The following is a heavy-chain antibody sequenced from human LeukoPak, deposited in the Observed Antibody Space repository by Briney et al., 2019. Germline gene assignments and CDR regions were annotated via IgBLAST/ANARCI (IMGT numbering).Heavy chain of an antibody. CDR2: IKSKTDGGTT. CDR1: GFTFSNAW. J-gene: IGHJ4*02. D-gene: IGHD6-19*01. V-gene: IGHV3-15*01. CDR3: TTAGIPVAGPYLDY. Sequence: PGGSLRLSWAASGFTFSNAWMSWVRQAPGKGLEWVGRIKSKTDGGTTDYAAPVKGRFTISRDDSKNTLYLQMNSLKTEDTAVYYCTTAGIPVAGPYLDYWGQGTLVTVSS.